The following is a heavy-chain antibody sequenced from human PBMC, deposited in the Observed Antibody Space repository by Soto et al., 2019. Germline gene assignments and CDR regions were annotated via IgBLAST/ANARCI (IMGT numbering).Heavy chain of an antibody. CDR1: GFTFSSYA. Sequence: QVQLVESGGGVVQPGRSLRLSCAASGFTFSSYAMHWVRQAPGKGLEWVAVISYDGSNKYYADSVKGRFTISRDNSKNSLYLQMNSLRAEDTAVYYCARDHGGNSGSDCDYWGQGTLVTVCS. CDR2: ISYDGSNK. D-gene: IGHD2-21*02. V-gene: IGHV3-30-3*01. J-gene: IGHJ4*02. CDR3: ARDHGGNSGSDCDY.